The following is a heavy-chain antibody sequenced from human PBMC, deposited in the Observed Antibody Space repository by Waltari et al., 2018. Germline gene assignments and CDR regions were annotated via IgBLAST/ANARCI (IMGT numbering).Heavy chain of an antibody. CDR3: AKAKGVTPTFGY. CDR2: ITYDGSNK. V-gene: IGHV3-30*02. D-gene: IGHD4-4*01. CDR1: GFTFSDYA. J-gene: IGHJ4*02. Sequence: QVQLVQSGAEVKKPGSSVKVSCKASGFTFSDYAMHWVRQAPGKGLEWVTLITYDGSNKYYADSVKGRFTISRDNSKNTLYLQMNSLRAEDTAVYYCAKAKGVTPTFGYWGQGTLVTVSS.